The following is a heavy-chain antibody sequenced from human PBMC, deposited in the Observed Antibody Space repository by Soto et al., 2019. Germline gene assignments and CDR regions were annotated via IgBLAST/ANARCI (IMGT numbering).Heavy chain of an antibody. V-gene: IGHV3-21*01. D-gene: IGHD3-10*01. CDR3: ARNEWFEELFRYYYYMDV. CDR2: ISSSSSYI. J-gene: IGHJ6*03. CDR1: GFTFSSYS. Sequence: PGGSLRLSCAASGFTFSSYSMNWVRQAPGKGLEWVSSISSSSSYIYYADSVKGRFTISRDNAKNSLYLQMNSLRAEDTAVYYCARNEWFEELFRYYYYMDVWAKGNTVTVSS.